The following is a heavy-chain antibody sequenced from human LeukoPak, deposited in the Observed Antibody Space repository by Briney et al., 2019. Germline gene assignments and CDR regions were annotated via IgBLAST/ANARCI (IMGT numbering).Heavy chain of an antibody. D-gene: IGHD3-10*01. V-gene: IGHV4-34*01. Sequence: SETLSLTCAVYGGSFSGYYWSWIRQPPGKGLEWIGEINHSGSTNYNPSLKGRVTISVDTSKNQFSLKLSSVTAADTAVYYCARGGGRSMVRGVIPKSFDYWGQGTLVTVSS. J-gene: IGHJ4*02. CDR1: GGSFSGYY. CDR2: INHSGST. CDR3: ARGGGRSMVRGVIPKSFDY.